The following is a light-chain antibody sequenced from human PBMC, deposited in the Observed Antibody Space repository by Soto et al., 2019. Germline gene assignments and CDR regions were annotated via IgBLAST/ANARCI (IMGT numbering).Light chain of an antibody. V-gene: IGLV2-14*01. Sequence: QSALTQPASVSGSPGQSITISCTGTSSDVGAYNYVSWYQQHPGKAPKLMIFDVSNRPSGVSNRFSGSKSGNTASLTISGHQAEDEADYYFSSYTTATTRVFGGGTKLTVL. J-gene: IGLJ3*02. CDR3: SSYTTATTRV. CDR1: SSDVGAYNY. CDR2: DVS.